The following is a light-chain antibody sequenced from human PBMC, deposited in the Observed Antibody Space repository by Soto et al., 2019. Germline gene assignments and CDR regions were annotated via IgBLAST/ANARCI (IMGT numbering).Light chain of an antibody. J-gene: IGKJ2*01. V-gene: IGKV3-20*01. Sequence: EIMLTQSPGTLSLSPGERATLSCRASQSVSSNSLSWFQQKPGQAPRLLILAASTRATGIPDRFSGSGSGTEFPLTISRLEPEDFAVYFCQQYGSSPPSTFGQGSKLEIK. CDR1: QSVSSNS. CDR3: QQYGSSPPST. CDR2: AAS.